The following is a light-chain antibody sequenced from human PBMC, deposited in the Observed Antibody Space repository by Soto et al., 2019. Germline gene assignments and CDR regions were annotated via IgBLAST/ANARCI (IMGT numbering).Light chain of an antibody. CDR3: QEYNSAPRT. Sequence: DIQMTQSPSSLSACVGDRVTITCRASQGISNYLAWYQQKPGKVPKLLIYAASTLQSGVPSRFSGSGSGTDFTLTFSGLQPEDVAAYYCQEYNSAPRTFGPGT. CDR1: QGISNY. J-gene: IGKJ3*01. CDR2: AAS. V-gene: IGKV1-27*01.